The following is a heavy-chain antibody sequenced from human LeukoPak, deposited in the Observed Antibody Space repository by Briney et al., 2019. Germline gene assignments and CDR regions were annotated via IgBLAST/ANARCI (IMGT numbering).Heavy chain of an antibody. Sequence: PSETLSLTCTVSGGSISSYYWSWIRQPPGKGLEWIGYIYYSGSTNYNPSLKSRVTMSVDTSKNQFSLKLSSVTAADTAVYYCARAYGDAEQYYYYYYMDVWGKGTTVTVSS. V-gene: IGHV4-59*01. D-gene: IGHD4-17*01. CDR1: GGSISSYY. J-gene: IGHJ6*03. CDR3: ARAYGDAEQYYYYYYMDV. CDR2: IYYSGST.